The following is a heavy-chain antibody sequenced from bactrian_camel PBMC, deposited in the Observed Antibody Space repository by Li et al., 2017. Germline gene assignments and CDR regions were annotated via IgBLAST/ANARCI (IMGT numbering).Heavy chain of an antibody. CDR3: AANRVVGFPPRTADFKS. Sequence: HVQLVESGGGSVQAGGSLTLSCTASTYTFSSSCLGWFRQAPGKERELVAGIDSEGSTSYADSVKGRFTISEDSANNTLYLQMNSLKPEDTAMYYCAANRVVGFPPRTADFKSWGQGTQVTVS. CDR1: TYTFSSSC. J-gene: IGHJ6*01. CDR2: IDSEGST. V-gene: IGHV3S53*01. D-gene: IGHD5*01.